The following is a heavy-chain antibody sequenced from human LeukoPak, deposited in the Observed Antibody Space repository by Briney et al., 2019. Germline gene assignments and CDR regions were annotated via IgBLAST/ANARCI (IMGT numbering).Heavy chain of an antibody. Sequence: GGSLRLSCAASGFTFSNAWMSWGRQAPGKGREWVGRIKSKTDGGTTDYAAPVKCRFTISRDDSKNTLYLQMNSLKTEDTAVYYCTTVIITMVRGVIHFDYWGQGTLVTVSS. CDR2: IKSKTDGGTT. D-gene: IGHD3-10*01. J-gene: IGHJ4*02. CDR1: GFTFSNAW. V-gene: IGHV3-15*01. CDR3: TTVIITMVRGVIHFDY.